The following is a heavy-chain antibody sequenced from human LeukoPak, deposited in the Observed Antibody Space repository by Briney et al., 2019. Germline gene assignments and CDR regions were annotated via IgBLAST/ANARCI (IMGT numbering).Heavy chain of an antibody. CDR3: PREPLEALAGTSEY. CDR1: GFTFSSYG. Sequence: GGSLRLSCAASGFTFSSYGMSWVRQAPGKGLEWVSAISSSSSYIYYADSVKGRFTISRDNAKNSLYLQMNSLRAEDTAVYYCPREPLEALAGTSEYWGQGTLVTVSS. V-gene: IGHV3-21*01. D-gene: IGHD6-19*01. CDR2: ISSSSSYI. J-gene: IGHJ4*02.